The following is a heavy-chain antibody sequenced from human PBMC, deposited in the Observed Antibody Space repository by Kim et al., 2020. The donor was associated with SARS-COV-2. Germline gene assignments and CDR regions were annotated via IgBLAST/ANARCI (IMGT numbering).Heavy chain of an antibody. Sequence: FGTANDAQKFQGRVTITADESTSTAYMELSSLRSEDTAVYYCARVGIFPSWGQGTLVTVSS. CDR3: ARVGIFPS. D-gene: IGHD3-9*01. J-gene: IGHJ4*02. V-gene: IGHV1-69*01. CDR2: FGTA.